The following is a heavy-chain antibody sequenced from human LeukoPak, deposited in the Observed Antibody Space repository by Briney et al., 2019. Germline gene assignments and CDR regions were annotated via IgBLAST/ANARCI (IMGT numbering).Heavy chain of an antibody. CDR1: GFTFSSYA. J-gene: IGHJ4*02. D-gene: IGHD3-9*01. Sequence: PGGSLRLSCAASGFTFSSYAMSWVREAPGKGLGWVSSVSDSGSSTYYAASVKGRFTISRDNSKNTLYLQMNSLKAEDTAVYYCAKNPDYDVLTGTSFDCWGQGALVTVSS. CDR2: VSDSGSST. CDR3: AKNPDYDVLTGTSFDC. V-gene: IGHV3-23*01.